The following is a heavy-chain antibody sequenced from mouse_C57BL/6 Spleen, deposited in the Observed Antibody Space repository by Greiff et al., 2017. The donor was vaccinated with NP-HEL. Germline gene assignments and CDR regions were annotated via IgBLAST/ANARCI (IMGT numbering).Heavy chain of an antibody. CDR1: GYAFTNYL. D-gene: IGHD2-3*01. CDR2: INPGSGGT. Sequence: LQESGAELVRPGTSVKVSCKASGYAFTNYLIEWVKQRPGQGLEWIGVINPGSGGTNYNEKFKGKATLTADKSSSTAYMQLSSLTSEDSAVYFCARGEDGYYVMDYWGQGTTLTVSS. V-gene: IGHV1-54*01. J-gene: IGHJ2*01. CDR3: ARGEDGYYVMDY.